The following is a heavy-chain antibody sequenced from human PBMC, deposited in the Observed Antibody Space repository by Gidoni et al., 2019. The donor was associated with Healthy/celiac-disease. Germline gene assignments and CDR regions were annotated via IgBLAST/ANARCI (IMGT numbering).Heavy chain of an antibody. J-gene: IGHJ3*02. CDR1: GFTFSSYG. CDR2: ISYDGSNK. CDR3: GQGTGTNAFDI. Sequence: QVQLVESGGGVVQPGRSLRLSCAASGFTFSSYGMHWVRQAPGKGLEWVAVISYDGSNKYYADSVKGRFTISRDNSKNTLYLQMNSLRAEDTAVYYCGQGTGTNAFDIWGQGTMVTVSS. D-gene: IGHD1-1*01. V-gene: IGHV3-30*03.